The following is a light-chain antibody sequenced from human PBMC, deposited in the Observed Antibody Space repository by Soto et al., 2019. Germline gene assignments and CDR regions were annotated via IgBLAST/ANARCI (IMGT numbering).Light chain of an antibody. CDR2: DAS. CDR1: QRISTW. CDR3: QQYYSFPLT. Sequence: DIQMTQSPSTLSASVGDGVTITCRASQRISTWLAWYQQKPGKAPKLLISDASSLETGVPSRFSGSGSGTDFTLTISCLQSEDFATYYCQQYYSFPLTFGGGTKVDI. V-gene: IGKV1-5*01. J-gene: IGKJ4*01.